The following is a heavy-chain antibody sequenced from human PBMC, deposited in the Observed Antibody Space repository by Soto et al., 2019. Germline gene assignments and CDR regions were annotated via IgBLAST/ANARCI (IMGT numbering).Heavy chain of an antibody. V-gene: IGHV3-11*06. Sequence: XGSLKLSCAVSGFTFSDYYMSWIRQAPGKGLEWLSYISGTGSYTNYADSVKGRFTISRDNAKNSLYLQMNSLRAEDTAMYYCARAPTGRYDFWSGSNYYHYGMDVSGQGTTVTVSS. CDR2: ISGTGSYT. J-gene: IGHJ6*02. CDR3: ARAPTGRYDFWSGSNYYHYGMDV. D-gene: IGHD3-3*01. CDR1: GFTFSDYY.